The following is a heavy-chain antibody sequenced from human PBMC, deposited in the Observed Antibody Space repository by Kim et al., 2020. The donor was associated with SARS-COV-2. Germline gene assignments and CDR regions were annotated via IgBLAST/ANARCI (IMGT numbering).Heavy chain of an antibody. J-gene: IGHJ4*02. Sequence: YNPSLKSRVTISVDTSKNQFSLKLSSVTAADTAVYYCARSSSDQTYYFDYWGQGTLVTVSS. V-gene: IGHV4-4*09. CDR3: ARSSSDQTYYFDY. D-gene: IGHD6-19*01.